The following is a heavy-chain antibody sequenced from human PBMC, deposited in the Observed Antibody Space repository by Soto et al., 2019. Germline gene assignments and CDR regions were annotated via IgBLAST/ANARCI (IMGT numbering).Heavy chain of an antibody. CDR3: TTGIYYDILTGYHNVAY. Sequence: EVQLEESGGGLGKPGGSLRLSCAASGLNLSHPWMTWVRQAAGKGLEWVGRIKSNTDGGTADYAAPVKGRFTISRDDSKNTGYLHMNSLKTEDTAVYYCTTGIYYDILTGYHNVAYWGQGTLVTVSS. D-gene: IGHD3-9*01. CDR1: GLNLSHPW. J-gene: IGHJ4*02. V-gene: IGHV3-15*01. CDR2: IKSNTDGGTA.